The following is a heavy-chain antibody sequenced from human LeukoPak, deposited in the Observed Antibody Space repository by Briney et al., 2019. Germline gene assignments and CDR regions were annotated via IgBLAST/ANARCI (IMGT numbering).Heavy chain of an antibody. J-gene: IGHJ5*02. CDR3: ANEGLPAAISSWFDP. CDR1: GFTFSSYA. CDR2: ISGSGGST. Sequence: PGGSLRLSCAASGFTFSSYAMSWVRQAPGKGLEWVSAISGSGGSTYYADSVKGRFTISRDNSKNTLYLQMNSLRAEGTAVYYCANEGLPAAISSWFDPWGQGTLVTVSS. D-gene: IGHD2-2*01. V-gene: IGHV3-23*01.